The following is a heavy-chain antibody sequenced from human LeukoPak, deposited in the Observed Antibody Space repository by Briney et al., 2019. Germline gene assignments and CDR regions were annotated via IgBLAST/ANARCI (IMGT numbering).Heavy chain of an antibody. CDR1: GFIFSTYA. CDR3: GRAVVDAGIYFDG. J-gene: IGHJ4*02. V-gene: IGHV3-7*01. CDR2: INQDGRKT. Sequence: PGGSLRLSCAASGFIFSTYAMSWVRQAPGKGLEWVANINQDGRKTYYVDSVKGRFTISRDNAQNSLYLQMNSLRAEDTAVYYWGRAVVDAGIYFDGWGQGGLVTVSS. D-gene: IGHD2-15*01.